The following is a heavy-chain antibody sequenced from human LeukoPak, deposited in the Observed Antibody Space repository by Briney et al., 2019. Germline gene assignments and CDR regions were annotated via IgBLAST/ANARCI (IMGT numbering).Heavy chain of an antibody. D-gene: IGHD3-22*01. CDR1: GLTFSRYV. V-gene: IGHV3-23*01. CDR3: AIDQRHPYYYDSSGYYYVSY. CDR2: ISGSGGST. J-gene: IGHJ4*02. Sequence: GGSLRLSCAASGLTFSRYVMSWVRQAPGRGVEGVSGISGSGGSTYYADSLKGRCTTPRDNSKNTLYLQMHSMSAEDTAVYYCAIDQRHPYYYDSSGYYYVSYWGQGTLVTVSS.